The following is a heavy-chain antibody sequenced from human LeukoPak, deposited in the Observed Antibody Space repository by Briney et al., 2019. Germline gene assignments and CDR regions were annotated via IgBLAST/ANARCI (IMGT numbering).Heavy chain of an antibody. CDR2: ISSSGSTI. V-gene: IGHV3-48*03. CDR3: ARVSPVLRYFDWLSWVAGPFDY. J-gene: IGHJ4*02. Sequence: PGGSLRLSCAAAGFTFSSYEMNWVRQAPGKGLEWVSYISSSGSTIYYADSVKGRFTISRDNAKNSLYLQMNSLRAEDTAVYYCARVSPVLRYFDWLSWVAGPFDYWGQGTLVTVSS. CDR1: GFTFSSYE. D-gene: IGHD3-9*01.